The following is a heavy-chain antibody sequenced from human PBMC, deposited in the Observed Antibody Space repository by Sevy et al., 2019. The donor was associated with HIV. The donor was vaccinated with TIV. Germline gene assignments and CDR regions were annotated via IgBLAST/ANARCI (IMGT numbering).Heavy chain of an antibody. Sequence: GGSLRLSCAGSGFTFSTYAMSWVRQAPGKGLEWVSAISVSGDTTYYTDSGKGRFTISRDNSKNMLYLQMNSLGAEDTAVYYCANLGRIGAHLLFDYWGQGTLVTVSS. D-gene: IGHD6-6*01. V-gene: IGHV3-23*01. CDR2: ISVSGDTT. J-gene: IGHJ4*02. CDR1: GFTFSTYA. CDR3: ANLGRIGAHLLFDY.